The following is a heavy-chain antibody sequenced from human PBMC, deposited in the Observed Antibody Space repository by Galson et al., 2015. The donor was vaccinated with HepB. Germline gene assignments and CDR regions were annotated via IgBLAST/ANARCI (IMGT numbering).Heavy chain of an antibody. V-gene: IGHV3-66*02. CDR3: ARGTPXNFDTSXFXPLYYLXS. Sequence: SLRLSCAXSGFTXXXNYMSXXRQXPGKGLEXXXVIYGXGSXYYAXSVKGRFSISRDNSKNTLSLQMSSLRAEETAVYXXARGTPXNFDTSXFXPLYYLXSXXQXTLVXXSS. CDR2: IYGXGSX. D-gene: IGHD3-22*01. CDR1: GFTXXXNY. J-gene: IGHJ4*02.